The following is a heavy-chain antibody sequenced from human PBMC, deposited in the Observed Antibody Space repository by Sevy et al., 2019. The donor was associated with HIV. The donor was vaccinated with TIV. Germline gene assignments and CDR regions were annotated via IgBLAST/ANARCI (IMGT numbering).Heavy chain of an antibody. J-gene: IGHJ6*02. Sequence: ASVKVSCKSSGYTFSDYGISWVRQAPGQGLEWMGCISTYNANANYAQMFQGRVTMTTDTSTSTAYMELRSLRSDDTAVYYCARAGFLEWPYNAMDVWGQGTTVTVSS. D-gene: IGHD3-3*01. CDR2: ISTYNANA. CDR3: ARAGFLEWPYNAMDV. CDR1: GYTFSDYG. V-gene: IGHV1-18*01.